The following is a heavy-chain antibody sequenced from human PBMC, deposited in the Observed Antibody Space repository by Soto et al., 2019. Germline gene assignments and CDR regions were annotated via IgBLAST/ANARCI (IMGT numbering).Heavy chain of an antibody. CDR3: ARGNTVTTDYYDSSGYPRYYYYGMDV. CDR1: GGTFSSYA. D-gene: IGHD3-22*01. J-gene: IGHJ6*02. V-gene: IGHV1-69*12. CDR2: IIPIFGTA. Sequence: QVQLVQSGAEVTKPGSSVKVSCKASGGTFSSYAISWVRQAPGQGLEWMGGIIPIFGTANYAQKFQGRVTITADESTSTAYMELSSLRSEDTAVYYCARGNTVTTDYYDSSGYPRYYYYGMDVWGQGTTVTVSS.